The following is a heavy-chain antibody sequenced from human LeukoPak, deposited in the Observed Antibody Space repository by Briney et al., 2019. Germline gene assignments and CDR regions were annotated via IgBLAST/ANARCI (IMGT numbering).Heavy chain of an antibody. CDR1: GGSFSGYY. V-gene: IGHV4-34*01. CDR3: ARELGYCSSTSCYPDY. D-gene: IGHD2-2*01. Sequence: NPSETLSLTCAVYGGSFSGYYWSWIRQPPGKGLEWIGEVNHSGSTNYNPSLKSRVTISVDTSKNQFSLKLSSVTAADTAVYYCARELGYCSSTSCYPDYWGQGTLVTVSS. J-gene: IGHJ4*02. CDR2: VNHSGST.